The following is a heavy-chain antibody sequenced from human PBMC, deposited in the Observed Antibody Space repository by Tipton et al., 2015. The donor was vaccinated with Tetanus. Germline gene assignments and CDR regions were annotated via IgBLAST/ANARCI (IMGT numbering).Heavy chain of an antibody. J-gene: IGHJ4*02. D-gene: IGHD4-11*01. Sequence: SLRLSCAASGFTFSSYGMHWVRQAPGKGLEWVAVIWYDGSNKYYADSVKGRFTISRDNSKNTLYLQMNSLRAEDTAVYYCARDSNWVSFDCWGQGTLVTVSS. CDR1: GFTFSSYG. CDR3: ARDSNWVSFDC. CDR2: IWYDGSNK. V-gene: IGHV3-33*01.